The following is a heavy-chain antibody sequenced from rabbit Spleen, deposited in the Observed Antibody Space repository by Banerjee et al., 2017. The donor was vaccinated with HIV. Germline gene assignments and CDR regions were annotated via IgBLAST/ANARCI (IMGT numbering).Heavy chain of an antibody. CDR2: IEPIFGNT. CDR1: GFDFYNYG. D-gene: IGHD8-1*01. CDR3: ARDGAGGSYFAL. J-gene: IGHJ4*01. V-gene: IGHV1S47*01. Sequence: QEQLVESGGGLVQPGGSLKLSCKASGFDFYNYGVTWVRQAPGKGLEWIGYIEPIFGNTYYANWVNGRFSISRENAQNTVFLQMTSLTAADTATYFCARDGAGGSYFALWGPGTLVTVS.